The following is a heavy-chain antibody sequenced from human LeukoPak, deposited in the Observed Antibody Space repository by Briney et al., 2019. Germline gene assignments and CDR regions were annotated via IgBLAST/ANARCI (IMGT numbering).Heavy chain of an antibody. CDR1: GDSVSSGSNY. Sequence: SETLPLTCTVSGDSVSSGSNYWSWIRQPAGKGLEWIGRIYNSWTTNYNPSLKSRVTISVDTSKNQFSLKLSSVTAADTAVYYCARVPRGSTVGTLPYFYYYMDVWGKGTTVIVSS. D-gene: IGHD1-26*01. CDR3: ARVPRGSTVGTLPYFYYYMDV. J-gene: IGHJ6*03. CDR2: IYNSWTT. V-gene: IGHV4-61*02.